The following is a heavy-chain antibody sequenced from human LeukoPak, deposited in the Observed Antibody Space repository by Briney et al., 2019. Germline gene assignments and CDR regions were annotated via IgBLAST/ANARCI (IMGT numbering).Heavy chain of an antibody. CDR1: GFTFSNYA. V-gene: IGHV3-64*01. CDR3: ERQPWRGYAFDI. D-gene: IGHD1-14*01. Sequence: GGSLRLSCAASGFTFSNYAMHWVRQAPGKRLEYVSAISSNGGSTYYANSVKGRFTISRDKSKNTVYLKMGSLRAEDMAVYYRERQPWRGYAFDIWGQGTMVTVSS. CDR2: ISSNGGST. J-gene: IGHJ3*02.